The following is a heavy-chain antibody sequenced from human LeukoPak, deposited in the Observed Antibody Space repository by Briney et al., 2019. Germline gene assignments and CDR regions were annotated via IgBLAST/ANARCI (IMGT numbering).Heavy chain of an antibody. V-gene: IGHV3-30-3*01. CDR3: AYGDTFDY. CDR2: ISYDGSNK. CDR1: GFTFSSYA. Sequence: PGGSLRLSCAASGFTFSSYAMHWVRQAPGKGLEWVAVISYDGSNKYYADSVKGRFTISRDNSKNTLYLQMNSLRAEDTAVYYCAYGDTFDYWGQGTLVTVSS. J-gene: IGHJ4*02. D-gene: IGHD4-17*01.